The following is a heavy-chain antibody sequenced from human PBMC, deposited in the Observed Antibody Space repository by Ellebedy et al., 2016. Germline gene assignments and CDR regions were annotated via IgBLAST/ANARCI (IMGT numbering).Heavy chain of an antibody. CDR2: IKQDGSEK. CDR1: GFAFGSYA. CDR3: AAYYSSSWY. J-gene: IGHJ4*02. V-gene: IGHV3-7*03. Sequence: GESLKISXAASGFAFGSYALSWVRQAPGKGLEWVANIKQDGSEKNYVDSVKGRFTISRDNAKNSLYLQMNSLRAEDTALYYCAAYYSSSWYWGQGTLVTVSS. D-gene: IGHD6-13*01.